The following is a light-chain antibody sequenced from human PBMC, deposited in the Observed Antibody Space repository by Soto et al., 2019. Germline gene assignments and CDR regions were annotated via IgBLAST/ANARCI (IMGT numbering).Light chain of an antibody. CDR1: QSISSY. V-gene: IGKV1-39*01. CDR2: AAS. J-gene: IGKJ5*01. Sequence: DIQMTQSPSSLSASVGDRVTITCRASQSISSYLNWYQQKPGKAPKLLIYAASSLQSGVPSRFSGSGSGTEFTLTISSLQPDDFATYYCQQYNSHSGITFGQGTRLEIK. CDR3: QQYNSHSGIT.